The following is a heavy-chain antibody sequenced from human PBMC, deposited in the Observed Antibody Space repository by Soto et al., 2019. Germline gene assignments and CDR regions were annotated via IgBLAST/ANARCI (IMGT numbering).Heavy chain of an antibody. V-gene: IGHV3-74*01. J-gene: IGHJ2*01. CDR3: ARGGSLNWYFDL. CDR1: GFTFSSYW. CDR2: INSDGSST. D-gene: IGHD1-26*01. Sequence: EVQLVESGGGLVQPGGSLRLSCAASGFTFSSYWMHWVRQAPGKGLVWVSRINSDGSSTNYADSVKGRFTISRDNAKNTRYLQMNSLRAEHTAVYYCARGGSLNWYFDLWGRGTLVTGSS.